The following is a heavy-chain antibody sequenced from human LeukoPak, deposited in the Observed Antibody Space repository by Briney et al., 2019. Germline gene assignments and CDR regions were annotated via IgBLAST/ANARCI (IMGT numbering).Heavy chain of an antibody. CDR2: IYHSGNT. V-gene: IGHV4-39*01. J-gene: IGHJ4*02. CDR3: ATLLSAPRDS. D-gene: IGHD3-10*01. Sequence: PSETLSLTCTVSGGSISCTTSYWGWIRQPPGKGLQWIASIYHSGNTYYNPSLKSRVTISLDTSKNQFSLTLNSVTAADTAVYYCATLLSAPRDSWGQGTLVTVSS. CDR1: GGSISCTTSY.